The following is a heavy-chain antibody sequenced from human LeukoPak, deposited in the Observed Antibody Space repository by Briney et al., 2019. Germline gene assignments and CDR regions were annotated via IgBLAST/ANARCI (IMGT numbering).Heavy chain of an antibody. CDR3: ARQFDGSHPNAFDI. CDR2: TRYDGSYK. D-gene: IGHD1-26*01. V-gene: IGHV3-33*01. CDR1: GFTFSTYG. J-gene: IGHJ3*02. Sequence: GGSLRLSCAASGFTFSTYGMHWVRQAPGKRLEWVAVTRYDGSYKYYGDSVKGRFTISRDNSKNTLYLQMASLRVEDTAVYYCARQFDGSHPNAFDIWGQGTMVTVSS.